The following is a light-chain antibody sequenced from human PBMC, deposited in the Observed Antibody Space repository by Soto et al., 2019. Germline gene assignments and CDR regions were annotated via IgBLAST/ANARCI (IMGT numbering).Light chain of an antibody. Sequence: DIQMTQSPSSLSASVGDRVIITCRASQSISSNLNWYQQKPGKAPKLLIYAASSLQSGVPSRFSGSGSGTDFTLTISSLQPEDFATYFCQQSYSTPLTFGGGTKVESK. CDR1: QSISSN. V-gene: IGKV1-39*01. CDR2: AAS. CDR3: QQSYSTPLT. J-gene: IGKJ4*02.